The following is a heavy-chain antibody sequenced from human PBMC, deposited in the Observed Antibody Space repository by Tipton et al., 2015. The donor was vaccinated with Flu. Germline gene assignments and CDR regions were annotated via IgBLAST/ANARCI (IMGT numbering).Heavy chain of an antibody. J-gene: IGHJ6*02. CDR3: ATNYDYYALAL. CDR2: TFPGDSNT. CDR1: GYTFTSYW. Sequence: QLVQSGAEVKKPGESLKISCKGSGYTFTSYWIAWVRQMPGKGLEWMGITFPGDSNTKYSPSFQGQVTISANKSISTAYLQWSSLKASDTAMYFCATNYDYYALALWGQGTTVTVSS. V-gene: IGHV5-51*03.